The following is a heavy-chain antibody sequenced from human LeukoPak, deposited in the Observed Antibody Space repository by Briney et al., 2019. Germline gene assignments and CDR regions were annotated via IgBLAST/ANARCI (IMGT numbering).Heavy chain of an antibody. CDR3: AKVRNYYDSSGYHNYFDY. D-gene: IGHD3-22*01. CDR2: ITGRGDAT. V-gene: IGHV3-23*01. CDR1: DFSFITYA. J-gene: IGHJ4*02. Sequence: PGGSLRLSCAASDFSFITYAMSWVRQAPGKGLEWVSAITGRGDATYYADSVKGRFTISRDNSKNTLYLQMNSLRAEDTAVYYCAKVRNYYDSSGYHNYFDYWGQGTLVTVSS.